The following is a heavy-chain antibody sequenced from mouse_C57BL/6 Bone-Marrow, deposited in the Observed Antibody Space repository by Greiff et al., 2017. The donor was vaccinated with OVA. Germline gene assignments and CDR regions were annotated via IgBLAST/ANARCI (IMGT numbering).Heavy chain of an antibody. J-gene: IGHJ4*01. D-gene: IGHD2-1*01. CDR1: GYSITSGYY. Sequence: EVKLMESGPGLVKPSQSLSLTCSVTGYSITSGYYWNWIRQFPGNKLEWMGYISYDGSNNYNPSLKNRISITRATSKNQFFLKLNSVTTADTATYYCARERGGNASYAMDYWGQGTSVTVSS. CDR3: ARERGGNASYAMDY. CDR2: ISYDGSN. V-gene: IGHV3-6*01.